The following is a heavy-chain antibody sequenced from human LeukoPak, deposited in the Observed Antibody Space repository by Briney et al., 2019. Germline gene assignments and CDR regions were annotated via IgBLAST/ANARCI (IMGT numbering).Heavy chain of an antibody. J-gene: IGHJ2*01. D-gene: IGHD3-16*01. Sequence: ASVKVSCKASGGTFSSYAISWVRQAPGQGLEWMGRIIPILGIANYAQKFQGRVTMTRDTSTSTVYMELSSLRSEDTAVYYCARGGNLHAPEGVDLWGRGTLVAVSS. CDR1: GGTFSSYA. CDR2: IIPILGIA. CDR3: ARGGNLHAPEGVDL. V-gene: IGHV1-69*04.